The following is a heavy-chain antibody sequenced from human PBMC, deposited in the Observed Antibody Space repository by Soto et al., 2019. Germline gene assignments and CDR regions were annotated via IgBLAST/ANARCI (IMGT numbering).Heavy chain of an antibody. CDR3: ARDLAKGGGSAGFDY. Sequence: QVQLVQSGAEVKKPGASVNVSCKASGYTFTAYYMHWVPQAPGQGLEWMGWINPKSGGTVYPQKFRGRVTMTWDTSISTAYMALTTLRSDDTAVYYCARDLAKGGGSAGFDYWGQGTLVTVSS. J-gene: IGHJ4*02. D-gene: IGHD1-26*01. CDR1: GYTFTAYY. V-gene: IGHV1-2*02. CDR2: INPKSGGT.